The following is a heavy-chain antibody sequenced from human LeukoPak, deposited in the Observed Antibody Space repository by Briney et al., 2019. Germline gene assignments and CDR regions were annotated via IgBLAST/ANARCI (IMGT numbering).Heavy chain of an antibody. J-gene: IGHJ4*02. V-gene: IGHV3-30*01. CDR1: GFSFSSFA. D-gene: IGHD5-24*01. CDR3: ARVEMPIIAVFDY. CDR2: TSPAGNEI. Sequence: GGSLRLSCAASGFSFSSFALHRVRQAPGKGLEWVAATSPAGNEIYYADSVKGRFTISRDNSNNTLYLQMNSLRPEDTALYYCARVEMPIIAVFDYWGQGTLVTVSS.